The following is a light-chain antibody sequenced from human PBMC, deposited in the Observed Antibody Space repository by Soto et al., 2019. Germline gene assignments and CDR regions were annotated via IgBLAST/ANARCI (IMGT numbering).Light chain of an antibody. Sequence: EIVLTQSPGTLSLSPGEIATLSCRASQSVYSNYLAWYQQKPGQSPRLLMYGASTRVTGIPDRFSGSASGTDFTLTISRLEPDDFAVYYCQQYGSSPLTFGTETKVDIK. V-gene: IGKV3-20*01. CDR2: GAS. J-gene: IGKJ3*01. CDR3: QQYGSSPLT. CDR1: QSVYSNY.